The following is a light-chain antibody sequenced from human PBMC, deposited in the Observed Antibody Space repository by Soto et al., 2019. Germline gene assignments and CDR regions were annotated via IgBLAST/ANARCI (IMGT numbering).Light chain of an antibody. CDR3: QQTYITPIS. Sequence: DIQMTQSPSSLSASVGDRVNITCRASHSVYNYFHWYQQKPVKAPRLLCHSAVKLEFGVPSRFSGSGSGTDFALTISVLQPEDFASYFCQQTYITPISFGQGTRL. J-gene: IGKJ5*01. CDR1: HSVYNY. V-gene: IGKV1-39*01. CDR2: SAV.